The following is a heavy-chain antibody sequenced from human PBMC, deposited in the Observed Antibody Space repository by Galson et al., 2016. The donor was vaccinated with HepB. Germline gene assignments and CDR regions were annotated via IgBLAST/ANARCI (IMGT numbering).Heavy chain of an antibody. CDR1: GDSVSGNSAA. J-gene: IGHJ4*02. D-gene: IGHD4-23*01. CDR3: ARMGGNLRWFTFDY. V-gene: IGHV6-1*01. CDR2: TYYRSKWYN. Sequence: CAISGDSVSGNSAAWNWIRQSPSRGLEWLGRTYYRSKWYNDYAVSVKSRITINPDTSKNQFSMQLNSVTPEDTAVYYCARMGGNLRWFTFDYWGQGTLVTVSS.